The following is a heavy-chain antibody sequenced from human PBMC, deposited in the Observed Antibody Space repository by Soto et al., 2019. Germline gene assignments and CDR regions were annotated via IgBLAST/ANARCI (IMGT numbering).Heavy chain of an antibody. CDR1: GYTHTELS. J-gene: IGHJ4*02. D-gene: IGHD4-17*01. V-gene: IGHV1-24*01. CDR3: ASFFLGRQNPRVTTWTFVY. Sequence: ASVKVSCKVFGYTHTELSMHWVRQAPGKGLEWMGGFDPEDGETIYAQKFQGRVTMTEDTATGTAYMELSSLRSEDTAVYYCASFFLGRQNPRVTTWTFVYWVKGTLVTGSS. CDR2: FDPEDGET.